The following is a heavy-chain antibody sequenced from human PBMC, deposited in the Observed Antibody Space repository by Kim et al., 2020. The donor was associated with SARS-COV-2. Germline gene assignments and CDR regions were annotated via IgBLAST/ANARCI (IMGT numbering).Heavy chain of an antibody. J-gene: IGHJ3*02. CDR1: GGSFSGYY. CDR3: ARRRGGSYPSGAFDI. CDR2: INHSGST. V-gene: IGHV4-34*01. Sequence: SETLSLTCAVYGGSFSGYYWSWIRQPPGKGLEWFGEINHSGSTNYNPSLKSRVTISVDTSKNQFSLKLSSVTAADTAVYYCARRRGGSYPSGAFDIWGQGTMVTVSS. D-gene: IGHD1-26*01.